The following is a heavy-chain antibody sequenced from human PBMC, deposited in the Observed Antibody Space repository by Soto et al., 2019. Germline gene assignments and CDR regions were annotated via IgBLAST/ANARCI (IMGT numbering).Heavy chain of an antibody. J-gene: IGHJ4*02. Sequence: QVQLQESGPGLVKPSETLSLTYTVSGGSISSYYWRWIRQPPGKGLEWIGYIYYSGSTNYNPSLKSRVTISVDTSKNQFSLKLSSVTAADTAVYYCAIRYGGNFDYWGQGTLVTVSS. CDR1: GGSISSYY. CDR2: IYYSGST. V-gene: IGHV4-59*01. D-gene: IGHD3-16*01. CDR3: AIRYGGNFDY.